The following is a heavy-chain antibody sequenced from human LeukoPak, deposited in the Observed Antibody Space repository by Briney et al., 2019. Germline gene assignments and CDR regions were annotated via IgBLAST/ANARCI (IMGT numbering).Heavy chain of an antibody. V-gene: IGHV4-34*01. J-gene: IGHJ6*02. CDR1: GGSFSGYY. D-gene: IGHD3-9*01. CDR3: ARELRYFDWLLTEYYYGMDV. Sequence: PSETLSLTCAVYGGSFSGYYWSWIRQPPGKGLEWIGEINHSGSTNYNPSLKSRVTISVDTSKNQFSLKLSSVTAADTAVYYCARELRYFDWLLTEYYYGMDVWGQGTTVTVSS. CDR2: INHSGST.